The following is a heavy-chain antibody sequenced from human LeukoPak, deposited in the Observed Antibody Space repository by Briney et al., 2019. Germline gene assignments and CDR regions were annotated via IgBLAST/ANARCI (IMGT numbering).Heavy chain of an antibody. J-gene: IGHJ6*02. D-gene: IGHD3-9*01. CDR2: ISGSGGST. CDR3: ARETYYDILTGYYYYGMDV. V-gene: IGHV3-23*01. Sequence: GGSLRLSCAASGFTFSSYAMSWVRQAPGKGLEWVSAISGSGGSTYYADSVKGRFTISRDNSKNTLYLQMNSLRAEDTAVYYCARETYYDILTGYYYYGMDVWGQGTTVTVSS. CDR1: GFTFSSYA.